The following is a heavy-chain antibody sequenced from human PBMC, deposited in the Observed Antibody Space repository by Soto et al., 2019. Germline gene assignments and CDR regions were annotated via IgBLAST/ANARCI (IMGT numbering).Heavy chain of an antibody. J-gene: IGHJ6*02. CDR1: GYTLTELS. V-gene: IGHV1-24*01. D-gene: IGHD3-3*01. CDR3: ATFRSDFWSGYFPSGGMDV. Sequence: ASVKVSCKVSGYTLTELSMHWVRQAPGKGLEWMGGFDPEDGETIYAQKFQGRVTMTEDTSTDTAYMELSSLRSEDTAVYYCATFRSDFWSGYFPSGGMDVWGQGTTVTVSS. CDR2: FDPEDGET.